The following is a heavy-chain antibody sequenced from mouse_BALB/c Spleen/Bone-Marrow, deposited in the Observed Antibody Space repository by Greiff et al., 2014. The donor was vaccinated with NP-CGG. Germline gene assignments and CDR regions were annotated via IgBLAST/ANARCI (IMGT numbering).Heavy chain of an antibody. J-gene: IGHJ3*01. CDR3: ARERGY. CDR2: ILPGSGST. V-gene: IGHV1-9*01. Sequence: VHLVESGAELMKTGASVKISCKATGYTFSSYWIEWVKQRPGHGLEWIGEILPGSGSTNYNEKFKGKATFTADTSSNTAYTQLSSLTSEDSAVYYCARERGYWGQGTLVTVSA. CDR1: GYTFSSYW.